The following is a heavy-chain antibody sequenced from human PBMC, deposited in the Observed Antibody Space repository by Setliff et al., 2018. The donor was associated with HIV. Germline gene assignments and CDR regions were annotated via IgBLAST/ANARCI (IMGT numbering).Heavy chain of an antibody. J-gene: IGHJ5*02. CDR2: IYYTGNT. D-gene: IGHD3-22*01. CDR1: GASISSNSYY. CDR3: ARQIWNESPGYGFDP. Sequence: SETLSLTCTVSGASISSNSYYWGWIRQPPGKGLEWIGNIYYTGNTYYNPSLQSRVTVSKDTTKNQLSLRLSSVTAADTAVYYCARQIWNESPGYGFDPWGQGTLVTVSS. V-gene: IGHV4-39*01.